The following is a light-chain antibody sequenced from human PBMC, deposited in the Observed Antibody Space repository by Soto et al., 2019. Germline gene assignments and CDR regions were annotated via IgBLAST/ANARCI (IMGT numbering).Light chain of an antibody. Sequence: ENVLTQSPGTLSVSPGEGVTLSCRASQTVGSDYLAWYQLKPGQAPRLLIFGASIRATCIPDRFIGSGSGTDFSLTVSRLEPEDFAVYYCQQYDTSPITFGGGTQVEIK. V-gene: IGKV3-20*01. CDR3: QQYDTSPIT. J-gene: IGKJ4*01. CDR1: QTVGSDY. CDR2: GAS.